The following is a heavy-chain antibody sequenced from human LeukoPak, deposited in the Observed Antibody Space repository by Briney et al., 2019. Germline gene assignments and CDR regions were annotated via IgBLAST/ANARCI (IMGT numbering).Heavy chain of an antibody. J-gene: IGHJ6*02. D-gene: IGHD2-21*02. Sequence: GGSLRLSCAASGFTFNSYAMSWVRQAPGKGLEWVSAISGSGGSTYYADSVKGRFTTSRDNSKNTLYLQMNSLRAEDTAVYYCAKDFVVVTAYLYYYYYYGMDVWGQGTTVTVSS. V-gene: IGHV3-23*01. CDR1: GFTFNSYA. CDR2: ISGSGGST. CDR3: AKDFVVVTAYLYYYYYYGMDV.